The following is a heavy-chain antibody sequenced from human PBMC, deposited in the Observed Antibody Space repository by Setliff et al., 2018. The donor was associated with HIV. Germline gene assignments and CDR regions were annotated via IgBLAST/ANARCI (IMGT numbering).Heavy chain of an antibody. CDR2: ILYSGST. Sequence: SETLSLTCTVSGVSISSSNYYWAWIRQPPGKGLEWIGNILYSGSTYYNPSLRSRVTISVDTSKNQFSLKLTSVTAADTAVYYCGRLSETAMASFDSWGQGILVTVSS. D-gene: IGHD2-21*02. CDR1: GVSISSSNYY. J-gene: IGHJ4*02. CDR3: GRLSETAMASFDS. V-gene: IGHV4-39*01.